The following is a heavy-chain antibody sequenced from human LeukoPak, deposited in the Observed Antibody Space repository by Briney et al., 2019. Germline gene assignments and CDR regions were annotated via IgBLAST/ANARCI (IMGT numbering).Heavy chain of an antibody. D-gene: IGHD5-12*01. Sequence: ASVTVSCKASGYTFTRYYMHWVRQAPGQGLEWMGRINPNTGGTNYAQNFTGRVTMTRDTSISTAYMDLSRLRSDDTAVYYCARDADSHYADDSDYWGQGTLVTVSS. J-gene: IGHJ4*02. CDR1: GYTFTRYY. CDR3: ARDADSHYADDSDY. V-gene: IGHV1-2*06. CDR2: INPNTGGT.